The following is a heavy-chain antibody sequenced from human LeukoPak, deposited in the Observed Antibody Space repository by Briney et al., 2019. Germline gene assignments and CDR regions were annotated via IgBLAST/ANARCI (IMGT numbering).Heavy chain of an antibody. J-gene: IGHJ4*02. CDR3: AKPVSRSVYDY. CDR1: GFTFSIYA. D-gene: IGHD6-6*01. V-gene: IGHV3-23*01. Sequence: GGSLRLSCAASGFTFSIYAMGWVRQAPGKGLEWVSGISDSGVGTYYADSVKGRFTISRDNSKNTLYLQMNSLRAEDTAVYYCAKPVSRSVYDYWGQGTLVTVSS. CDR2: ISDSGVGT.